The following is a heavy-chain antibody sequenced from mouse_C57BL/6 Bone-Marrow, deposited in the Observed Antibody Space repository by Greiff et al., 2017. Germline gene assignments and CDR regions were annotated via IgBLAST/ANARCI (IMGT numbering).Heavy chain of an antibody. CDR2: IDPSDSYT. V-gene: IGHV1-50*01. Sequence: QVQLQQPGAELVKPGASVKLSCKASGYTFTSYWMQWVKQRPGQGLEWIGEIDPSDSYTNYNQKFKGKATLTVDPSSSTAYMQLSSLTAEDSAVYYCARDGYCAWFAYWGQGTLVTVSA. D-gene: IGHD2-3*01. J-gene: IGHJ3*01. CDR3: ARDGYCAWFAY. CDR1: GYTFTSYW.